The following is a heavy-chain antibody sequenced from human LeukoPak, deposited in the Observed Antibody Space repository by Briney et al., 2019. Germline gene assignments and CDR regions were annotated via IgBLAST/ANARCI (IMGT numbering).Heavy chain of an antibody. CDR1: GFTFSSYA. CDR3: RRYFDY. CDR2: ISGSGANT. J-gene: IGHJ4*02. Sequence: GGSLRLSCAASGFTFSSYAMGWVRQAPGKGLEWVSAISGSGANTYYADSVKGRFTISRDNSKNTLYLQMSSLRAEDTAVYYCRRYFDYWGQGTLVTVSS. V-gene: IGHV3-23*01.